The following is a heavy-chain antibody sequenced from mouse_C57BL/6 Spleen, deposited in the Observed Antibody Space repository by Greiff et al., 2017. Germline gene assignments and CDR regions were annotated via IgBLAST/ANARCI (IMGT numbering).Heavy chain of an antibody. CDR1: GYTFTSYW. D-gene: IGHD1-1*01. J-gene: IGHJ4*01. Sequence: VQLQQSGAELVKPGASVKMSCKASGYTFTSYWITWVKQRPGQGLEWIGDIYPGSGSTNYNEKFKSKATLTVDTSSSTAYMQLSSLTSEDSAVXYCAREGVITTVVHARDYWGQGTSVTVSS. CDR2: IYPGSGST. CDR3: AREGVITTVVHARDY. V-gene: IGHV1-55*01.